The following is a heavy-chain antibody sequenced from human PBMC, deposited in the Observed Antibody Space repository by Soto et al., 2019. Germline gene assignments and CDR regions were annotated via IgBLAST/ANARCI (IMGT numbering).Heavy chain of an antibody. V-gene: IGHV3-49*04. CDR2: IRSKAYGGTT. J-gene: IGHJ4*02. CDR1: GFTFGDYA. CDR3: TSTAVAGTEGYYFDY. Sequence: GGSLRLSCTASGFTFGDYAMSWVRQAPGKGLEWVGFIRSKAYGGTTEYAASVKGRFTISRDDSKSIAYLQMNSLKTEDTAVYYCTSTAVAGTEGYYFDYWGQGTLVTVSS. D-gene: IGHD6-19*01.